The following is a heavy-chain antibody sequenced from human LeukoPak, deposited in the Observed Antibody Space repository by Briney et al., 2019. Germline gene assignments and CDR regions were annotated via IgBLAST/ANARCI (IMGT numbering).Heavy chain of an antibody. V-gene: IGHV4-39*07. D-gene: IGHD3-22*01. CDR3: ARVRISAYYYDSRCFDY. Sequence: PSETLSLTCTVSGGSISSSSYYWGWIRQPPGKGLEWIGSIYYSGSTYYNPSLKSRVTISVDTSKNQFSLKLSSVTAADTAVYYCARVRISAYYYDSRCFDYWGQGTLVTVSS. J-gene: IGHJ4*02. CDR2: IYYSGST. CDR1: GGSISSSSYY.